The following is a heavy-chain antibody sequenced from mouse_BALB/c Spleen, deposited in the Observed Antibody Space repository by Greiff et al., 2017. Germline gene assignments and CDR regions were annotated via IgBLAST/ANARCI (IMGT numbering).Heavy chain of an antibody. Sequence: EVKLVESGGGLVQPGGSRKLSCAASGFTFSSFGMHWVRQAPEKGLEWVAYISSGSSTIYYADTVKGRFTISRDNPKNTLFLQMTSLRSEDTAMYYCARSHYDGSTWFAYWGQGTLVTVSA. CDR1: GFTFSSFG. D-gene: IGHD1-1*01. CDR2: ISSGSSTI. V-gene: IGHV5-17*02. J-gene: IGHJ3*01. CDR3: ARSHYDGSTWFAY.